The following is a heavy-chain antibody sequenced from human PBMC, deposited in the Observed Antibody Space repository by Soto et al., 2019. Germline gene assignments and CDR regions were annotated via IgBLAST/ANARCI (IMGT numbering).Heavy chain of an antibody. D-gene: IGHD6-19*01. CDR2: ISAYNGNT. Sequence: ASVTVYCKASGYTFTSYGISLVRQAPGQGLEWMGWISAYNGNTNYAQKPQGRVTMTTDTSTSTAYMELRSLRSDDTAVYYCARVGSGWYTDYWGQGTLVTVSS. CDR3: ARVGSGWYTDY. J-gene: IGHJ4*02. CDR1: GYTFTSYG. V-gene: IGHV1-18*01.